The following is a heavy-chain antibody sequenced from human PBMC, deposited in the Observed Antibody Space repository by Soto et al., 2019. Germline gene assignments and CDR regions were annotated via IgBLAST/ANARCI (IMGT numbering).Heavy chain of an antibody. D-gene: IGHD4-17*01. CDR1: SCSISSSSSY. J-gene: IGHJ4*02. CDR3: GAQDYGANGYSFDT. V-gene: IGHV4-39*01. CDR2: IYYSGNT. Sequence: QLQLQESGPGLVKPSETLSLTCTVSSCSISSSSSYWGWIRQPPGKGLEWIGSIYYSGNTYYNPSLQSRGTISIDSSTTKFALKLNSVTTADTAVDSCGAQDYGANGYSFDTWGQGTLVTVSS.